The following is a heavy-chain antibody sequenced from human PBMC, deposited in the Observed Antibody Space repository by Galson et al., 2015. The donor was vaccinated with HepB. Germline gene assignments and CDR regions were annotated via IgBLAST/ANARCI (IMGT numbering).Heavy chain of an antibody. J-gene: IGHJ5*02. Sequence: CTVSGGSISSHYWSWIRQPPEKALEWIGYIYDSGRTNYNPSLKSRATISIDTSKNEFSVRLNSVTAADTAVYYCARRLGYCSKSNCYGGGNWFDPWGQGTLVTVSS. CDR2: IYDSGRT. CDR3: ARRLGYCSKSNCYGGGNWFDP. D-gene: IGHD2-2*01. CDR1: GGSISSHY. V-gene: IGHV4-59*11.